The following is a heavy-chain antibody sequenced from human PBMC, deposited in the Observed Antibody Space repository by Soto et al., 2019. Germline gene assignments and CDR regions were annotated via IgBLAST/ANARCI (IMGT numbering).Heavy chain of an antibody. CDR2: ISYDGSNK. D-gene: IGHD6-13*01. Sequence: PGGSLRLSCAASGCTFSSYGMHWVRQAPGKGLEWVAVISYDGSNKYYADSVKGRFTISRDNSKNTLYLQMNSLRAEDTAVYYCAKDPGSWWPGYYYGMDVWGQGTTVTVSS. J-gene: IGHJ6*02. CDR1: GCTFSSYG. V-gene: IGHV3-30*18. CDR3: AKDPGSWWPGYYYGMDV.